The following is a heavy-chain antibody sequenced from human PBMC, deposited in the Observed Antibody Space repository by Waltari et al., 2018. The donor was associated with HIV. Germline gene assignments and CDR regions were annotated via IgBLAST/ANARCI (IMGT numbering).Heavy chain of an antibody. CDR3: ARGSDYDFWSSVNFDY. Sequence: QVQLQESGPGLVKPSETLSLTCTVSRGSISSYYWRWIRQPPGKGLEWIGYIYYSGSTNYNPSLKRRVTISVDTSKNQFSLKLSSVTAADTAVYYCARGSDYDFWSSVNFDYWGQGTLVTVSS. CDR2: IYYSGST. D-gene: IGHD3-3*01. J-gene: IGHJ4*02. CDR1: RGSISSYY. V-gene: IGHV4-59*01.